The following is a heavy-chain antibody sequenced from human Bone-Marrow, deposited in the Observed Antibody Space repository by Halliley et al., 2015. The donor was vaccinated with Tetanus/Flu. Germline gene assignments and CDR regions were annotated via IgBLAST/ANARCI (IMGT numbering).Heavy chain of an antibody. Sequence: ISYDGSQKYYADSVKGRFTVSRDNSKDTLYLQLHSLRSDDTAVYYCAREGGNNIWSGYLDYWGQGTLVTVSS. CDR3: AREGGNNIWSGYLDY. J-gene: IGHJ4*02. V-gene: IGHV3-30-3*01. CDR2: ISYDGSQK. D-gene: IGHD3-3*01.